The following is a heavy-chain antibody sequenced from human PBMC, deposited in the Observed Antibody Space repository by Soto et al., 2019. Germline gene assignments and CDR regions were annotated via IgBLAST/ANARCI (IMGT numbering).Heavy chain of an antibody. V-gene: IGHV1-24*01. J-gene: IGHJ3*02. CDR2: FDPEDGET. D-gene: IGHD6-19*01. CDR1: GYTLTELS. CDR3: ASRGGVAGFDAFDI. Sequence: ASVKVSCKVSGYTLTELSMHWVRLAPGKGLEWMGGFDPEDGETIYAQKFQGRVTMTEDTSTDTAYMELSSLRSEDTAVYYCASRGGVAGFDAFDIWGQGTMVTVSS.